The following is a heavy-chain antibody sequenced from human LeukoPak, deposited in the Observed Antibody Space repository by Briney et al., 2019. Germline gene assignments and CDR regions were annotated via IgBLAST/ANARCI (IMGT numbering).Heavy chain of an antibody. CDR3: ASGRRTYSSGWYDY. Sequence: PSETLSLTCTVSGGSMSTYYWTWIRQPPGKGLEWIGCIYYSGSTKYSPSLKSRVTISVDTSKNQFSLKLSSVTAADTAVYYCASGRRTYSSGWYDYWGQGTLVTVSS. CDR1: GGSMSTYY. CDR2: IYYSGST. D-gene: IGHD6-19*01. V-gene: IGHV4-59*12. J-gene: IGHJ4*02.